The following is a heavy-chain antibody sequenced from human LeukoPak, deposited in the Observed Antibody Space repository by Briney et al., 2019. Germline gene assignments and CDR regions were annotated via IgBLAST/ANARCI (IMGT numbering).Heavy chain of an antibody. V-gene: IGHV3-30*18. J-gene: IGHJ4*02. CDR2: ISADTSKK. CDR1: GFTFSSYG. Sequence: GRSLRLSCAASGFTFSSYGMHWVRQAPGKGLEWVAVISADTSKKYYEDSVKGRFTISRDNPKNTMYLQMSNLRAEDTAIYYCAKAPEDYGDSSQDYWGQGTLVTVSS. CDR3: AKAPEDYGDSSQDY. D-gene: IGHD4-17*01.